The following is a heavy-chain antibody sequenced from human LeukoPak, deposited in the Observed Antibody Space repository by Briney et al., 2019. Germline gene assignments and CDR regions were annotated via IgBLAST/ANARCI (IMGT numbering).Heavy chain of an antibody. CDR2: IYSDGTAT. D-gene: IGHD1-26*01. J-gene: IGHJ3*02. Sequence: PGGSLRLSCAASAFTFSSYWMHSVRHAPGKGLVWVSRIYSDGTATTYADSVKGRFTISRDNAKNTLYLQVNSLRDEDTAVYYCARGGSPPEALGDAFDIWGQGTMVTVS. CDR3: ARGGSPPEALGDAFDI. V-gene: IGHV3-74*01. CDR1: AFTFSSYW.